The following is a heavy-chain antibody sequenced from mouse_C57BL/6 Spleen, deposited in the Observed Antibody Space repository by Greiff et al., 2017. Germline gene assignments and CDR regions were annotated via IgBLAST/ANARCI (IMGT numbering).Heavy chain of an antibody. V-gene: IGHV3-6*01. J-gene: IGHJ3*01. CDR1: GYSITSGYY. CDR3: ARAYYYGSSQPWFAY. D-gene: IGHD1-1*01. Sequence: EVQLQESGPGLVKPSQSLSLTCSVTGYSITSGYYWNWIRQFPGNKLEWMGYISYDGSNNYNPSLKNRISITRDTSKNQFFLKLNSVTTEDTATYYCARAYYYGSSQPWFAYWGQGTLVTVSA. CDR2: ISYDGSN.